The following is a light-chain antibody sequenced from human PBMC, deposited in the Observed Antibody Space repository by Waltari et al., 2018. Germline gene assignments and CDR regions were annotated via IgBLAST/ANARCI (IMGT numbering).Light chain of an antibody. Sequence: NFILTQPHSVSESPGKTVTISCTGSSGSIATNSVPWYQQRPGSAPTTVIYEDNQRPSGVPDRFSGSIDSSSNSASLTISGLKTEDEADYYCQSYDSSNRWVFGGGTKLTVL. CDR1: SGSIATNS. V-gene: IGLV6-57*02. CDR2: EDN. J-gene: IGLJ3*02. CDR3: QSYDSSNRWV.